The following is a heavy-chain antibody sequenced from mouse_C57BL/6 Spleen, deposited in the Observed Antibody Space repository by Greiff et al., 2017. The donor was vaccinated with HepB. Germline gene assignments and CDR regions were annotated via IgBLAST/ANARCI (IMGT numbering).Heavy chain of an antibody. J-gene: IGHJ4*01. Sequence: EVKLVESGAELVKPGASVKLSCTASGFNIKDYYMHWVKQRTEQGLEWIGRIDPEDGETKYAPKFQGKATITADTSSNTAYLQLSSLTSEDTAVYYCAREVYYDYEDYAMDYWGQGTSVTVSS. CDR2: IDPEDGET. CDR3: AREVYYDYEDYAMDY. D-gene: IGHD2-4*01. CDR1: GFNIKDYY. V-gene: IGHV14-2*01.